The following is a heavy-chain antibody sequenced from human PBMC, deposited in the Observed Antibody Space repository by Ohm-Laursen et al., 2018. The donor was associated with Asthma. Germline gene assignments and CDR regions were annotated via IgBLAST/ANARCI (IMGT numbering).Heavy chain of an antibody. D-gene: IGHD3-3*01. Sequence: SLRLSCAATGFTFRSCAMHWVRQAPGKGLEWVAVGGSYYDGGLKYYADSVNGRFTVSRDDSKNTLYLQMNSLRPDDTAVYYCARDVMEWYLPAFDFWGQGTLVTVSS. J-gene: IGHJ4*02. V-gene: IGHV3-30-3*01. CDR2: GGSYYDGGLK. CDR3: ARDVMEWYLPAFDF. CDR1: GFTFRSCA.